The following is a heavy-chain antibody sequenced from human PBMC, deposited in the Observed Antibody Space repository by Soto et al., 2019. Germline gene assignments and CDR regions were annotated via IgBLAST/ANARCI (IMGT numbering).Heavy chain of an antibody. D-gene: IGHD2-15*01. CDR1: GFTFSDYY. Sequence: GGSLRLSCEGSGFTFSDYYISWIRQAPGKGLEWISYSSNSDGSSTSYADSVKGRFTISRDNAKNTLYLQMNSLRAEDTAMYYCARVRCSGGSCRDAYDIWGQGTMVTVSS. CDR3: ARVRCSGGSCRDAYDI. J-gene: IGHJ3*02. V-gene: IGHV3-11*06. CDR2: SNSDGSST.